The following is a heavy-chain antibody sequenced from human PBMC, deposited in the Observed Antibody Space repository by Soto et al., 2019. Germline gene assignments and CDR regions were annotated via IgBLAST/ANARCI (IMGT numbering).Heavy chain of an antibody. CDR1: GYTFTSYD. V-gene: IGHV1-8*01. J-gene: IGHJ3*02. CDR2: MNPNSGNT. D-gene: IGHD2-2*01. Sequence: ASVKVSCKASGYTFTSYDINWVRQATGQGLEWMGWMNPNSGNTGYAQKFQGRVTMTRNTSISTAYMELSSLRSEDTAVYYCATSGYCSSTSCYPYGIWGQGTMVTVSS. CDR3: ATSGYCSSTSCYPYGI.